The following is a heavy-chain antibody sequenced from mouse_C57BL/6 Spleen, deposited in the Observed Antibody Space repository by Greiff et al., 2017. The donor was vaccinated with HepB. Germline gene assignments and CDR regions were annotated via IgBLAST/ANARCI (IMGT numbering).Heavy chain of an antibody. CDR1: GYTFTSYW. CDR2: IDPSDSET. V-gene: IGHV1-52*01. Sequence: VKLQQPGAELVRPGSSVKLSCKASGYTFTSYWMHWVKQRPIQGLEWIGNIDPSDSETHYNQKFKDKATLTVDKSSSTAYMQLSSLTSEDSAVYYCARPSYPHAMDYWGQGTSVTVSS. D-gene: IGHD2-10*01. CDR3: ARPSYPHAMDY. J-gene: IGHJ4*01.